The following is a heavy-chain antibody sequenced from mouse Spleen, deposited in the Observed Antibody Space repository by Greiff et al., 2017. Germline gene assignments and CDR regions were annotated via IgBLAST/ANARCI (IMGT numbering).Heavy chain of an antibody. CDR2: ISSGGSYT. V-gene: IGHV5-9-1*01. CDR3: ARKRLLDAMDY. J-gene: IGHJ4*01. CDR1: GFTFSSYA. D-gene: IGHD2-3*01. Sequence: EVKVEESGGGLVKPGGSLKLSCAASGFTFSSYAMSWVRQTPEKRLEWVATISSGGSYTYYPDSVKGRFTISRDNAKNTLYLQMSSLRSEDTAMYYCARKRLLDAMDYWGQGTSVTVSS.